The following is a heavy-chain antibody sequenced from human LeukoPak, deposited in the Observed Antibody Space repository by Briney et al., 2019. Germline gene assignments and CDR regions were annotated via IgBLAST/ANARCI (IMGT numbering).Heavy chain of an antibody. J-gene: IGHJ4*02. D-gene: IGHD2-15*01. V-gene: IGHV4-59*01. CDR2: IYYSGST. CDR3: ARDPGYCSGGSCYLFDY. CDR1: GGSISSYY. Sequence: SETLPLTCTVSGGSISSYYWSWIRQPPGKGLEWIGYIYYSGSTNYNPSLKSRVTISVDTSKNQFSLKLSSVTAADTAVYYCARDPGYCSGGSCYLFDYWGQGTLVTVSS.